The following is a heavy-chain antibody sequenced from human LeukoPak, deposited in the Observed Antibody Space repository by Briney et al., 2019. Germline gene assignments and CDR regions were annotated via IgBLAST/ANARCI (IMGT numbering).Heavy chain of an antibody. CDR3: ARGVGARLFDY. Sequence: PGGSLRLSCAASGFTFSNYWMHWVRQAPGKGLVWVSRINSDGSSTNYADSVKGRFTISRDNAKNTLYLQMNSLRGEDTALYYCARGVGARLFDYWGQGTLLTVSS. V-gene: IGHV3-74*01. J-gene: IGHJ4*02. CDR1: GFTFSNYW. CDR2: INSDGSST. D-gene: IGHD1-26*01.